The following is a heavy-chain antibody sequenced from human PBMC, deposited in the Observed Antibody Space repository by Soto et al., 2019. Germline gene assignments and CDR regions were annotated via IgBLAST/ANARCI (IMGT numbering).Heavy chain of an antibody. CDR1: GGSISSYY. J-gene: IGHJ4*02. CDR2: IYYSGST. CDR3: ARQYCSSTSCPFDY. Sequence: SETLSLTCTVSGGSISSYYWSWIRQPPGKGLEWIGYIYYSGSTNYNPSLKSRVTISVDTSKNQFSLKLSSVTAADTAVYYCARQYCSSTSCPFDYWGQGTLVTVSS. V-gene: IGHV4-59*08. D-gene: IGHD2-2*01.